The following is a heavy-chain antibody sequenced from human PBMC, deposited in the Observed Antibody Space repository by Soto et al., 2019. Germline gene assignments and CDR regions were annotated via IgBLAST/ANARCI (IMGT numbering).Heavy chain of an antibody. CDR3: ARETLVGMATISSGYFYY. J-gene: IGHJ4*02. Sequence: SVSSDFKTSGGNVTRYAISWVGQAHKQGLEWMCGIIPILRTANHPQKVTGRVTITAAESTSTAYMELRSLRSEDTAVYYCARETLVGMATISSGYFYYGGQATLGTVSS. D-gene: IGHD5-12*01. CDR2: IIPILRTA. CDR1: GGNVTRYA. V-gene: IGHV1-69*13.